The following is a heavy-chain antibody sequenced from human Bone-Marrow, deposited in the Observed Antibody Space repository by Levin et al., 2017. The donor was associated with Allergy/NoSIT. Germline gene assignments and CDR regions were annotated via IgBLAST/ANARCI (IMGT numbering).Heavy chain of an antibody. CDR3: AKDQGKYGDYVSPDWFDP. V-gene: IGHV3-30*18. Sequence: GGSLRLSCAASGFTFSSYGMHWVRQAPGKGLEWVAVISYDGSNKYYADSVKGRFTISRDNSKNTLYLQMNSLRAEDTAVYYCAKDQGKYGDYVSPDWFDPWGQGTLVTVSS. J-gene: IGHJ5*02. CDR1: GFTFSSYG. D-gene: IGHD4-17*01. CDR2: ISYDGSNK.